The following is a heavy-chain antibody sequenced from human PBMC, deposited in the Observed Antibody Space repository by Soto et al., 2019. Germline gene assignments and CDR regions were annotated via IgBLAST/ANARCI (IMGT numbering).Heavy chain of an antibody. D-gene: IGHD1-26*01. J-gene: IGHJ5*02. CDR2: ISAYNGNT. CDR3: AFGFAPNPASEPVSLSFHP. Sequence: ASVKVSCKASGYTFTSYGISWVRQAPGQGLEWMGWISAYNGNTNYAQKLQGRVTMTTDTSTSTAYMELMSLRSDDTAVYYCAFGFAPNPASEPVSLSFHPSLPGSLLPVS. V-gene: IGHV1-18*01. CDR1: GYTFTSYG.